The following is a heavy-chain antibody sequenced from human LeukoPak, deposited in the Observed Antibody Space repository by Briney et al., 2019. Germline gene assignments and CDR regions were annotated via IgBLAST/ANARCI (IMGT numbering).Heavy chain of an antibody. Sequence: SETLSLTCTVSGGSISSYYWSWIRQPPGKGLEWIGYVYYSGRTNYNPSLKSRVTISVDTSKNQFSLKQSSVTAADTAVYYCARTFSESYYYYGMDVWGQGTTVTVSS. J-gene: IGHJ6*02. CDR2: VYYSGRT. CDR3: ARTFSESYYYYGMDV. V-gene: IGHV4-59*01. D-gene: IGHD1-26*01. CDR1: GGSISSYY.